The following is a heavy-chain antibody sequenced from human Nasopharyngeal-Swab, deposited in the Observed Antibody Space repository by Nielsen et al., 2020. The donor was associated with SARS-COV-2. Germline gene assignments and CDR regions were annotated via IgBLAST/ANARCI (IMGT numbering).Heavy chain of an antibody. V-gene: IGHV3-30*03. CDR3: ARNLGGYDARTAN. D-gene: IGHD5-12*01. CDR2: ISYDGYNE. J-gene: IGHJ4*02. Sequence: RQPPGKGLEWLAVISYDGYNEKYADSAKGRFTISRDNSKSTLYLQINSLRAEDTAVYYCARNLGGYDARTANWGQGTLVTVSS.